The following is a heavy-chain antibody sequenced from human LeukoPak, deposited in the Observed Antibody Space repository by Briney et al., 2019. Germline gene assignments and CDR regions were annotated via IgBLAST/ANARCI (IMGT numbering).Heavy chain of an antibody. CDR2: FIPRFGTV. J-gene: IGHJ4*02. D-gene: IGHD3-3*01. CDR1: GGTFSSYA. Sequence: SVKVSCKASGGTFSSYAISWVRQAPGQGLEWMGGFIPRFGTVKYAQKFQGRVTIIADESTSTAYMELSSLRSEDTAVYYCAGVDDFWSGYAGRYYFEYWGQGTLVTVSS. CDR3: AGVDDFWSGYAGRYYFEY. V-gene: IGHV1-69*13.